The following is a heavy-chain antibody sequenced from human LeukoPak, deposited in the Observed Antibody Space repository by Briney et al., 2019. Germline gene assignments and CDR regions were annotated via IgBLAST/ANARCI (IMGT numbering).Heavy chain of an antibody. J-gene: IGHJ4*02. CDR3: ARGDDFFDY. CDR2: IYYSGST. CDR1: GGSISSYY. Sequence: SQTLSLTCTVSGGSISSYYWSWIRQPPGKGLEWIGYIYYSGSTNYNPSLKSRVTISVDTSKNQFSLKLSSVTAADTAVYYCARGDDFFDYWGQGTLVTVSS. V-gene: IGHV4-59*01.